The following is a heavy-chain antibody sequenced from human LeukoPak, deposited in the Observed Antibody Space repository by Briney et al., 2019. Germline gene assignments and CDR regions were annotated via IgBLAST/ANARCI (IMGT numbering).Heavy chain of an antibody. Sequence: AGGSPRLSCAASGFTFSSYSMNWVRQAPGKGLEWVSSISSSSSYIYYVDSVKGRFTISRDNAKNSLYLQMNSLRAEDTAVYYCARGQLYYDSSGFDYWGQGTLVTVSS. CDR2: ISSSSSYI. CDR1: GFTFSSYS. J-gene: IGHJ4*02. D-gene: IGHD3-22*01. V-gene: IGHV3-21*01. CDR3: ARGQLYYDSSGFDY.